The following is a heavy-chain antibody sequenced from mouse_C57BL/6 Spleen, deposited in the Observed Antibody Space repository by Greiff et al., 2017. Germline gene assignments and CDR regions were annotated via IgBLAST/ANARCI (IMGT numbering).Heavy chain of an antibody. J-gene: IGHJ2*01. CDR2: IDPSDSYT. CDR1: GYTFTSYW. V-gene: IGHV1-50*01. CDR3: ARWLGLGYLDY. Sequence: QVQLQQPGAELVKPGASVKLSCKASGYTFTSYWMQWVKQRPGQGLEWIGEIDPSDSYTNYNQKFKGKATLTVDTSSSTAYMQLSSLTSEDSAVYYCARWLGLGYLDYWGQGTTLTVSS. D-gene: IGHD4-1*01.